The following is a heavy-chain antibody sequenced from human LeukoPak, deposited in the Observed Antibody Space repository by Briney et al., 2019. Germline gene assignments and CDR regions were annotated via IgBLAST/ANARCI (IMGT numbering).Heavy chain of an antibody. D-gene: IGHD3-22*01. CDR1: GGSISSYY. J-gene: IGHJ2*01. CDR3: ARGAYYYDSSGYYYGRYFDL. V-gene: IGHV4-59*01. Sequence: PSETLSLTCTVSGGSISSYYWSWIRQPPGKGLEWIGYIYYSGSTNYNPSLRSRVTISVDTSKNQFSLKLSSVTAADTAVYYCARGAYYYDSSGYYYGRYFDLWGRGTLVTVSS. CDR2: IYYSGST.